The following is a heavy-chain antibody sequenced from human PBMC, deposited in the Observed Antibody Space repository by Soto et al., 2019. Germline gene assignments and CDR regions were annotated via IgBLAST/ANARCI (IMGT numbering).Heavy chain of an antibody. CDR1: GFTFSSYA. D-gene: IGHD2-8*01. CDR2: ISGGGHNT. Sequence: GGSLRLSCAASGFTFSSYAMSWVRQAPGKGLEWVSAISGGGHNTYYTPSVKGRFTISRDDFKNTLYLQMNSLRTEDTAMYYCAKLRDFVVLPAGILDYWGPGTLVTVSS. V-gene: IGHV3-23*01. J-gene: IGHJ4*02. CDR3: AKLRDFVVLPAGILDY.